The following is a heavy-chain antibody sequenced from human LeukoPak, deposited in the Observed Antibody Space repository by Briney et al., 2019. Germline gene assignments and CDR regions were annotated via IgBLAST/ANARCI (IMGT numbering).Heavy chain of an antibody. CDR2: ISYDGSNK. D-gene: IGHD3-9*01. CDR3: AKDGLYFDGSTHIYYFDS. Sequence: TGGSLRLSCAASGFTFSSYAMHWVRQAPGKGLGWVAVISYDGSNKYYADSVKGRFTISRDNSKNTLYLQMDSLTAEDTALYYCAKDGLYFDGSTHIYYFDSWGQGTLVAVSS. CDR1: GFTFSSYA. V-gene: IGHV3-30*04. J-gene: IGHJ4*02.